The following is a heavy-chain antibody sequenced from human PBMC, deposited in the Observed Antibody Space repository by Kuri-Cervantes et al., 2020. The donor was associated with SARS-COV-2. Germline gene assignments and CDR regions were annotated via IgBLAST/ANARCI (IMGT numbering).Heavy chain of an antibody. CDR3: ARDLAWGGYYMDV. D-gene: IGHD7-27*01. CDR2: INPNSGGT. Sequence: ASVKVSCKASGYTFTGYHMHWVRQAPGQGLEWMGWINPNSGGTNYAQKFQGRVTMTRDTSISTAYMELSRLRSDDTAVYYCARDLAWGGYYMDVWGKGTTVTVSS. J-gene: IGHJ6*03. V-gene: IGHV1-2*02. CDR1: GYTFTGYH.